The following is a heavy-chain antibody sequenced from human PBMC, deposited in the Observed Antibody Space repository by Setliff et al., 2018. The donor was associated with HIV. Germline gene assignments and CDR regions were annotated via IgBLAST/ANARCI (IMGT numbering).Heavy chain of an antibody. CDR1: GYTFTGHY. J-gene: IGHJ6*03. D-gene: IGHD2-2*01. CDR2: VNAGNGNT. CDR3: ARGGYCSSITCLIPYYYYYMDV. Sequence: ASVKVSCKASGYTFTGHYLHWVRQAPGQGLEWLGWVNAGNGNTIYSQKFQGRVTITRDTSASTAYMELSSLRSEDTAVYYCARGGYCSSITCLIPYYYYYMDVWGKGTTVTVSS. V-gene: IGHV1-3*01.